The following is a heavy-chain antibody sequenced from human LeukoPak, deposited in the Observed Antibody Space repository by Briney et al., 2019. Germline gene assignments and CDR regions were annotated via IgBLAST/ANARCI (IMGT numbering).Heavy chain of an antibody. D-gene: IGHD3-22*01. V-gene: IGHV4-59*12. CDR2: IYYSGST. Sequence: PSETLTLSCAVSGASISSYYWSWIRQPPGRGLEWVGYIYYSGSTKYNPSLKSRVTISVDTSKNQFSLKLSSVTAADTAVYYCARVGVGYFVSSGCLRPDGFDIWTKGQCSPSLQ. CDR3: ARVGVGYFVSSGCLRPDGFDI. J-gene: IGHJ3*02. CDR1: GASISSYY.